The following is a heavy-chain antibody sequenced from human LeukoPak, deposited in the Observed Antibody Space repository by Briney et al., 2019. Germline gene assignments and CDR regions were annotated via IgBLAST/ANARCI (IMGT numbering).Heavy chain of an antibody. CDR1: GGSISSYY. D-gene: IGHD3-16*01. CDR2: IYYSGST. J-gene: IGHJ4*02. Sequence: PSETLSLTCTVSGGSISSYYWSWIRQPPVKGLEWIGYIYYSGSTNYNPSLKSRVTISVDTSKNQFSLKLSSVTAADTAVYYCARANYDYVWGSYNPITPKYYFDYWGQGTLVTVSS. V-gene: IGHV4-59*01. CDR3: ARANYDYVWGSYNPITPKYYFDY.